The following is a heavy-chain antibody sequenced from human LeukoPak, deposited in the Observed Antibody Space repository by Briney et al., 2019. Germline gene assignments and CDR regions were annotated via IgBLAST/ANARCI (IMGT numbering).Heavy chain of an antibody. CDR2: IENDGTKK. CDR1: GFTFSNFI. V-gene: IGHV3-30*02. J-gene: IGHJ2*01. Sequence: GGSLRLYCEASGFTFSNFIMHWVRQAPGKGLEWVALIENDGTKKYYADSMKGRFTLSRDNSKSTMYLQVNSLRVEDTAVYYCARESHSFDLWGRGTLVTVSS. CDR3: ARESHSFDL.